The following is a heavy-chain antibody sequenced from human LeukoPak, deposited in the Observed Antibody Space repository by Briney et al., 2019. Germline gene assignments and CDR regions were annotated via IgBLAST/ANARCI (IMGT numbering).Heavy chain of an antibody. CDR2: INPNSGGT. Sequence: GASVKVSCKASGYTCTGYYMHWVRQAPGQGLEWMGWINPNSGGTNYAQKFQGRVTMTRDTSISTAYMELSRLRSDDTAVYYCARVKVVVVAATTRDYYYSMDVWGQGTTVTVSS. J-gene: IGHJ6*02. CDR1: GYTCTGYY. V-gene: IGHV1-2*02. D-gene: IGHD2-15*01. CDR3: ARVKVVVVAATTRDYYYSMDV.